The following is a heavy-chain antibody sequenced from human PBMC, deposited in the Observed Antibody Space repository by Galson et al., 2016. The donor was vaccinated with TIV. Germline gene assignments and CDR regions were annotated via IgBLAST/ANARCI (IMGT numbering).Heavy chain of an antibody. CDR2: IVPMFGTT. D-gene: IGHD3-22*01. CDR1: GVTFSYFA. V-gene: IGHV1-69*13. CDR3: ARGRGIYDISGYFLFDH. J-gene: IGHJ5*02. Sequence: SVKVSCKASGVTFSYFAFSWVRQAPGQGLEWMGGIVPMFGTTNYAQKFQGRVTISADESTTTAYLELSSLRSEDTAVYYCARGRGIYDISGYFLFDHWGQGTLVTVSS.